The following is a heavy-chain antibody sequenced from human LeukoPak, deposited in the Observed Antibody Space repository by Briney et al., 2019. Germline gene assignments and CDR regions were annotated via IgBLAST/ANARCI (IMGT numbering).Heavy chain of an antibody. V-gene: IGHV3-30*18. Sequence: GGSLRLSCAASGFTVSSNYMSWVRQAPGKGLEWVAVISYDGSNKYYADSVKGRFTISRDNSKNTLYLQMNSLRAEDTAVYYCAKDVRYYDFWSGYYKSDYYYGMDVWGQGTTVTVSS. CDR1: GFTVSSNY. CDR2: ISYDGSNK. D-gene: IGHD3-3*01. J-gene: IGHJ6*02. CDR3: AKDVRYYDFWSGYYKSDYYYGMDV.